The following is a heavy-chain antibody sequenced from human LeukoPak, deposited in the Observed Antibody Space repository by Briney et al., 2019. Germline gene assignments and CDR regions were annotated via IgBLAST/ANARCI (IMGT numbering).Heavy chain of an antibody. J-gene: IGHJ5*02. CDR3: AKRDTAMVNFDP. D-gene: IGHD5-18*01. V-gene: IGHV3-30*02. CDR1: GFTFSSYG. Sequence: GGSLRLSCAASGFTFSSYGMHWVRQAPGKGLEWVAFIRYDGSNKYYADSVKGRFTISRDNSKNTLYLQMNSLRGEDTAVYYCAKRDTAMVNFDPWGQGTLVTVSS. CDR2: IRYDGSNK.